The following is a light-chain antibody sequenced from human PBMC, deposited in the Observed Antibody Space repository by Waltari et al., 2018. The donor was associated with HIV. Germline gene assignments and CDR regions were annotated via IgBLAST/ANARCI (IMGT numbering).Light chain of an antibody. V-gene: IGKV4-1*01. CDR2: WAS. Sequence: DIVMTQSPDSLAVSLGERATINCKSSQSVLYSSNNKNYLAWYQQKPGQPPKLLIYWASTRESGVPDRFSGSGSGTDFTLTISCLQAEDVAVYYCHQYYVPPFTFGPGTRVDLK. J-gene: IGKJ3*01. CDR1: QSVLYSSNNKNY. CDR3: HQYYVPPFT.